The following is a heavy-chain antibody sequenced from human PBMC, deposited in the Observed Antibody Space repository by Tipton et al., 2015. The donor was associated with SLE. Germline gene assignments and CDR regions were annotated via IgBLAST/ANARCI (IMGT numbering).Heavy chain of an antibody. CDR2: IDPSTGDT. Sequence: QLVQSGAEVKKPGASVRISCKTSGYTFSNDYIHGVRLAPGQGLEWMGIIDPSTGDTGYAQKFQDRFTLTRDTSTSTVYMELSSLRSDDTAVYYCAREMQTWGQGTLVTVSP. V-gene: IGHV1-46*01. CDR1: GYTFSNDY. CDR3: AREMQT. J-gene: IGHJ4*02.